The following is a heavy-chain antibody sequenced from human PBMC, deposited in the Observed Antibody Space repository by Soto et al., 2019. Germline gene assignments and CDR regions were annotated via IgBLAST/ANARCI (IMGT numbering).Heavy chain of an antibody. Sequence: EVQLLESGGGLVQPGGSLRLSCAASGFSFGSYAMTWVRQAPGKGLEWVSSIGGYGHTTHYAEFVQGRFIISRDDSEKTMDIQMNSLRVEDTAVYYCVKGGPTVIYFDHWGQGRLVFVSS. CDR3: VKGGPTVIYFDH. D-gene: IGHD4-17*01. CDR2: IGGYGHTT. J-gene: IGHJ4*02. V-gene: IGHV3-23*01. CDR1: GFSFGSYA.